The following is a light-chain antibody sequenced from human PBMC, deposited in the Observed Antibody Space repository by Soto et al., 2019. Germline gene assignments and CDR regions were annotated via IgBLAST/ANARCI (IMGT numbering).Light chain of an antibody. J-gene: IGKJ2*01. Sequence: DIVLTQPPLSSPVTLGQPASITCRSSQSLLHSDGNTYLSWLHQRPGQPPRLLIYSISNRLSGVPERFSGSGAGTDFTLKISRVEADDVGICYCMQATRYPPYTFGQGTKLEI. CDR2: SIS. V-gene: IGKV2-24*01. CDR3: MQATRYPPYT. CDR1: QSLLHSDGNTY.